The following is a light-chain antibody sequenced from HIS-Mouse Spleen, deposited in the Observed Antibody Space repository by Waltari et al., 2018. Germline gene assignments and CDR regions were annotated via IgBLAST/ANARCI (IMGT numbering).Light chain of an antibody. CDR3: SSYTSSSTF. CDR2: EVS. V-gene: IGLV2-14*01. J-gene: IGLJ1*01. CDR1: SSDVGGYNY. Sequence: QSALTQPASVSGSPGQSITISCTGTSSDVGGYNYVSWYQQHPSKAPKLMIYEVSNRPSGVSNRFSGSKSGNTASLTISGLQAEDEADYYCSSYTSSSTFFGTGTKVTVL.